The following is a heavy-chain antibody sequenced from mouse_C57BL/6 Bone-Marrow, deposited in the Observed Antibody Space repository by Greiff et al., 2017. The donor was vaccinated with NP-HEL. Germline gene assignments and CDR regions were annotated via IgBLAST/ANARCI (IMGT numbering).Heavy chain of an antibody. D-gene: IGHD2-4*01. CDR2: ISSGSSTI. CDR3: ARWGYDYDEGYYYAMDY. Sequence: EVHLVESGGGLVKPGGSLKLSCAASGFTFSDYGMHWVRQAPEKGLEWVAYISSGSSTIYYADTVKGRFTISRDNAKNTLFLQMTSLRSEDTAMYYCARWGYDYDEGYYYAMDYWGQGTSVTVSS. J-gene: IGHJ4*01. CDR1: GFTFSDYG. V-gene: IGHV5-17*01.